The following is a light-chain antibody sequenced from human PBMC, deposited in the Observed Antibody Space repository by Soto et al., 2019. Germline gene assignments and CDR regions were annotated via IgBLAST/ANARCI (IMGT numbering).Light chain of an antibody. CDR2: DAS. CDR3: QQRSNWPIT. Sequence: ELVLTQSPATLSLSPGERATLSCRASQSVSSYLAWYQQKPGQAPRLLIYDASNRATGIPARFSGSGSGTDFTLTISSLEPEDFAVYYCQQRSNWPITFGPGTKVDI. J-gene: IGKJ3*01. V-gene: IGKV3-11*01. CDR1: QSVSSY.